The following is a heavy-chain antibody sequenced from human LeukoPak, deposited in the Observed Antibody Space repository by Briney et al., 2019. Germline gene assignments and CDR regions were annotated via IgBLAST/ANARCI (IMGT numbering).Heavy chain of an antibody. V-gene: IGHV4-34*01. D-gene: IGHD2-8*01. Sequence: ASETLSLTCAVYGGSFSGYYWSWIRQPPGKGLEWIGEINHSGSTNYNPSLKSRVTISVDTSKNQFSLKLSSVTAADTAVYYCAALNCTNGVCYTSDYWGQGTLVTVSS. CDR3: AALNCTNGVCYTSDY. J-gene: IGHJ4*02. CDR1: GGSFSGYY. CDR2: INHSGST.